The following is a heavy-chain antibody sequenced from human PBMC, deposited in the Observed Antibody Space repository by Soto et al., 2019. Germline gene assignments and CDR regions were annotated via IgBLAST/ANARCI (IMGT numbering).Heavy chain of an antibody. J-gene: IGHJ4*02. CDR1: GFTFSSYG. CDR2: ISYDGSNK. V-gene: IGHV3-30*18. Sequence: GGSLRLSCAASGFTFSSYGMHGVRQAPGKGLEWVAVISYDGSNKYYADSVKGRFTISRDNSKNTLYLQMNSLRAEDTAVYYCAKDLPRNKLSYYFDYWGQGTLVTVSS. CDR3: AKDLPRNKLSYYFDY.